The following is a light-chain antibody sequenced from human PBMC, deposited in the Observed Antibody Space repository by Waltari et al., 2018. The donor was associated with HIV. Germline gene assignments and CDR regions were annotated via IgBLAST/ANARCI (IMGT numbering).Light chain of an antibody. Sequence: EIVLTQYPGTLSLSPGERATLSCRASQSVSSSYLAWYQQKPGQAPRLLIYGASSRATGIPDRFSGSGSGTDFTLTIIRLEPEDFAVYYCQQYGSSLLFGQVTRLEIK. CDR2: GAS. V-gene: IGKV3-20*01. CDR3: QQYGSSLL. J-gene: IGKJ5*01. CDR1: QSVSSSY.